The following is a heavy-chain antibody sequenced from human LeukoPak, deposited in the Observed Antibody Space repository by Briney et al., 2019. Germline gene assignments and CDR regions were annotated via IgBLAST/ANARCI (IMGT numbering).Heavy chain of an antibody. D-gene: IGHD1-26*01. CDR3: ARGLYSGSYWAYYFDY. CDR2: IYYSGST. V-gene: IGHV4-59*01. J-gene: IGHJ4*02. CDR1: GGSISSYY. Sequence: PSETLSLTCTVSGGSISSYYWSWIRQPPGKGLEWIGYIYYSGSTNYNPSLKSRVTISVDTSKNQFSLKLSSVTAADTAVYYCARGLYSGSYWAYYFDYWGQGTLVTVSS.